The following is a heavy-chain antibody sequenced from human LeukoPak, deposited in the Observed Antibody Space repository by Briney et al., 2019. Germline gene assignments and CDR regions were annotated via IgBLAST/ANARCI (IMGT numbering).Heavy chain of an antibody. D-gene: IGHD4-17*01. Sequence: PGGSLRLSCAASGFTFSSYAMSWLRQAPGKGLEWVSAISGGGGSTYYADSVKGRFTISRDNFKNTLYLQMTSLRAEDTAVYYCAKGRYGDYKVDWFDPWGQGTLVTVSS. J-gene: IGHJ5*02. CDR1: GFTFSSYA. CDR2: ISGGGGST. CDR3: AKGRYGDYKVDWFDP. V-gene: IGHV3-23*01.